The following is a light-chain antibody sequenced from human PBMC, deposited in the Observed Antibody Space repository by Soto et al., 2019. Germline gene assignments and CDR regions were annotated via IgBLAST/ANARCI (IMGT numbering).Light chain of an antibody. CDR3: QQCTNRPPWT. CDR1: QSVSSN. V-gene: IGKV3-15*01. J-gene: IGKJ1*01. Sequence: EIVLTQSPATLSVSPGESATLFCRASQSVSSNLAWYQHKAGQAPRLLIYVASTRATGVPDRFSGSGSGTEVSLTISSLQSEDFAVYYCQQCTNRPPWTFGQRTQVDIK. CDR2: VAS.